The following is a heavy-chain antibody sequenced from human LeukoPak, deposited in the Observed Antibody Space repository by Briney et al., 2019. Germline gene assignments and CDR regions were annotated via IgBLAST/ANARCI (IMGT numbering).Heavy chain of an antibody. CDR2: ISGSGGST. V-gene: IGHV3-23*01. CDR1: GFTFSSYA. J-gene: IGHJ3*02. CDR3: ARSRVQLWFAAFDI. D-gene: IGHD5-18*01. Sequence: PGRSLRLSCAASGFTFSSYAMNWVRQAPGKGLEWVSDISGSGGSTYYADSVKGRFTISRDNAKNSLYLQMNSLRAEDTAVYYCARSRVQLWFAAFDIWGQGTMVTVSS.